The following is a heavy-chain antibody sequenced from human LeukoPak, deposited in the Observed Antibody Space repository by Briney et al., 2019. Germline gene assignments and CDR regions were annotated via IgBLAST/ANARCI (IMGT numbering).Heavy chain of an antibody. D-gene: IGHD6-19*01. CDR2: ISGSGGST. V-gene: IGHV3-23*01. J-gene: IGHJ4*02. CDR1: GFTFSSYA. CDR3: ARDLEHSSGWYVPSPFDY. Sequence: GASLRLSCAASGFTFSSYAMSWVRQAPGKGLEWVSAISGSGGSTYYADSVKGRFTISRDNSKNTLYLQMSSLRAEDTAVYYCARDLEHSSGWYVPSPFDYWGQGTLVTVSS.